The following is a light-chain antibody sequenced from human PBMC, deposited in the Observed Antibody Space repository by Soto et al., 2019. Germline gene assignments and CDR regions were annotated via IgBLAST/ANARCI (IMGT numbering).Light chain of an antibody. CDR1: QSLSSY. V-gene: IGKV3-11*01. J-gene: IGKJ1*01. CDR3: QQRSSWPLT. CDR2: DSS. Sequence: EIVLTQSPATLSLSPGERATLSCRASQSLSSYLAWYQQKPGQAPRLLIYDSSNRATGIPAWFSGSGSGTDFTLTISSLGPEDFAVYYCQQRSSWPLTFGQGTKVEIK.